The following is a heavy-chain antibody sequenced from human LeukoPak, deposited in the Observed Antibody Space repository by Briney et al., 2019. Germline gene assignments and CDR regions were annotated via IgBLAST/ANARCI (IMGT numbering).Heavy chain of an antibody. CDR3: ARHRDYGSGWWGFDA. D-gene: IGHD6-19*01. V-gene: IGHV4-39*01. CDR2: IHYSGTT. J-gene: IGHJ5*02. CDR1: GGSISSPNHD. Sequence: PSETLSLTCSVSGGSISSPNHDWAWIRQPPGQGLEWIGSIHYSGTTYYNLSLKSRVTLSVDTSQNQFSLKLSSVTAADTAIYYCARHRDYGSGWWGFDAWGQGTLVTVSS.